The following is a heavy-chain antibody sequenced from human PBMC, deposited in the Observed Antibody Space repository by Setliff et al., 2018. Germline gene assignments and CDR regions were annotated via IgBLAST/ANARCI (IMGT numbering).Heavy chain of an antibody. V-gene: IGHV1-18*01. J-gene: IGHJ3*02. CDR2: ISASNGNT. Sequence: ASVKVSCKASGYTFTNYGTSWVRQAPGQGLEWMGWISASNGNTNSAQKLQGRVTMTTDTSTSTAYMELRSLRSDDTAVYYCARDSPTVVTHIRAFDIWGQGTMVTVSS. D-gene: IGHD4-17*01. CDR1: GYTFTNYG. CDR3: ARDSPTVVTHIRAFDI.